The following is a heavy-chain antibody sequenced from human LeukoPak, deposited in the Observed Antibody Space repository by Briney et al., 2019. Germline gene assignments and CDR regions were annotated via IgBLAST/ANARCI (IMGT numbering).Heavy chain of an antibody. CDR1: GDSVSSSSAA. Sequence: SQTLSLTCAISGDSVSSSSAAWNWIRQSPSRGLEWLGRTYYRSKWYNDYAVSVKSRITINPDTSKNQFSLQLNSVTPEDTAVYYCARDDWYYGSGSFGYYYYGMDVWGQGTTVTVSS. CDR3: ARDDWYYGSGSFGYYYYGMDV. D-gene: IGHD3-10*01. CDR2: TYYRSKWYN. J-gene: IGHJ6*02. V-gene: IGHV6-1*01.